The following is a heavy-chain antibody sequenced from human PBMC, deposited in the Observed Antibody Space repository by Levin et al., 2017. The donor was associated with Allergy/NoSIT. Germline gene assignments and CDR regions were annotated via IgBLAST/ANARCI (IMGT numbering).Heavy chain of an antibody. CDR1: GFRFSSHA. CDR3: ARDTTVVMIGATPGVIDS. D-gene: IGHD2-15*01. Sequence: PGGSLRLSCEASGFRFSSHAMHWVRQAPGKGLEWVAVISYDGRQVYYADSVRGRFTISRDNSEDMLYLQMNSLGGADTAVYYCARDTTVVMIGATPGVIDSWGQGVLVTVSS. J-gene: IGHJ4*02. V-gene: IGHV3-30*04. CDR2: ISYDGRQV.